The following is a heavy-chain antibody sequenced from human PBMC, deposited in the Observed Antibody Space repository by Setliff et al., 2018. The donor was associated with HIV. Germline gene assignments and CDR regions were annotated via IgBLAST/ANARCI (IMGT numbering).Heavy chain of an antibody. V-gene: IGHV4-38-2*02. CDR3: AREGSTSWYADY. CDR2: IYHSGST. D-gene: IGHD6-13*01. J-gene: IGHJ4*02. Sequence: GLEWIGSIYHSGSTYYNPSLKSRVTISVDTSKNQFSLKLSSVTAADTAVYFCAREGSTSWYADYWGQGTLVTVSS.